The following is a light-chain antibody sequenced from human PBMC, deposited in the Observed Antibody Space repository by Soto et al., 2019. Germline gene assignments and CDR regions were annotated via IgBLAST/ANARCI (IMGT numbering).Light chain of an antibody. V-gene: IGKV1-33*01. CDR1: QDISNY. Sequence: DIQMTQSPSSLSAFVGDRVTITCQASQDISNYLNWYQQKPGKAPKLLIYDASNLETGVPSRFSGSGSGTDFTFTISSLQPEDIATYYCQQYDNLPITFGQGTRLKIK. CDR2: DAS. CDR3: QQYDNLPIT. J-gene: IGKJ5*01.